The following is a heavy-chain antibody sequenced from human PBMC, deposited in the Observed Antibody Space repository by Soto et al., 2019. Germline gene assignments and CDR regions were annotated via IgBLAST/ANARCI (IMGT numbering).Heavy chain of an antibody. CDR1: GFTFSSYS. V-gene: IGHV3-21*01. Sequence: EVQLVESGGGLVKPGGSLRLSCAASGFTFSSYSMNWVRQAPGKGLEWVSSISSSSSDIYYADSVKGRFTISRDNAKNSLYLQMHSLRAEDTAVYYCAREGGYYDSSGYVVGRYYYGMDVWGQGTTVTVSS. CDR2: ISSSSSDI. CDR3: AREGGYYDSSGYVVGRYYYGMDV. J-gene: IGHJ6*02. D-gene: IGHD3-22*01.